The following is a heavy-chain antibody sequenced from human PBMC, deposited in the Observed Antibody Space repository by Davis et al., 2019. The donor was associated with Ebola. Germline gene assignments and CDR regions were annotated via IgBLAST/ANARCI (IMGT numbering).Heavy chain of an antibody. CDR1: GFTFSSYA. CDR3: ARLTPLAPGGDDAFDI. Sequence: GGSLRLSCAASGFTFSSYAMHWVRQAPGKGLEWVAVISYDGSNKYYADSVKGRFTISRDNSKNTLYLQMNSLRAEDTAVYYCARLTPLAPGGDDAFDIWGQGTMVTVSS. D-gene: IGHD6-13*01. J-gene: IGHJ3*02. CDR2: ISYDGSNK. V-gene: IGHV3-30*04.